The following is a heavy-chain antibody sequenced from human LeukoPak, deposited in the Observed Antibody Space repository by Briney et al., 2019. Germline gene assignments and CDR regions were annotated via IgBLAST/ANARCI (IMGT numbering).Heavy chain of an antibody. J-gene: IGHJ6*03. Sequence: SETLSLTCTVSGGSISSGDYYWSWIRQPPGKGLEWIGYIYYSGSTYYNPSLKSRVTISVDTSKNQFSLELSSVTAADTAVYYCARDWRDYDFWSGSAYYYYMDVWGKGTTVTVSS. CDR3: ARDWRDYDFWSGSAYYYYMDV. CDR1: GGSISSGDYY. D-gene: IGHD3-3*01. CDR2: IYYSGST. V-gene: IGHV4-30-4*08.